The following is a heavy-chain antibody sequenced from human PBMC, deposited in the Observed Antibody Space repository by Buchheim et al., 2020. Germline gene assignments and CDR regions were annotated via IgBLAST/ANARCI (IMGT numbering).Heavy chain of an antibody. CDR2: ISFDGSNK. D-gene: IGHD2-2*01. Sequence: QVQLVESGGGVVQPGRSLRLSCAASGFAFSTYGMHWVRQAPGKGLEWVAVISFDGSNKYYAASVKGRFTISRDNSKNTVYLQMNSLRAEDTAVYYCAKGNILEVPAVRLDYWGQGTL. J-gene: IGHJ4*02. CDR1: GFAFSTYG. CDR3: AKGNILEVPAVRLDY. V-gene: IGHV3-30*18.